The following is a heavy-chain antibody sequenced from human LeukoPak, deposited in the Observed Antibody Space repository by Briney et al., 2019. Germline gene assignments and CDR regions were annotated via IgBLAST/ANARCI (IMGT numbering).Heavy chain of an antibody. CDR2: IKQDGSEK. CDR3: ARDRAPGSWQGALDI. D-gene: IGHD1-26*01. V-gene: IGHV3-7*01. CDR1: GFTFSSYW. Sequence: GGSLRLSCAASGFTFSSYWMSWVRQAPGKGLEWVDNIKQDGSEKYYVDSVKGRFTISRDNAKNSLYLQMNSLRAEDTAVYYCARDRAPGSWQGALDIWGQGTVVTVSS. J-gene: IGHJ3*02.